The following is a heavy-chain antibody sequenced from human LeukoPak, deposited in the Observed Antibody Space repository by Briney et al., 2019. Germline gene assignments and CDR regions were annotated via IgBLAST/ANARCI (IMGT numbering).Heavy chain of an antibody. Sequence: ASVKVSCKASAYTFTRCGISWVRQAPGQGLEWMGWLSTDNGDTNYAPKFQGRVTMTTDTSTTTAHMELRSLTSDDTAIYYCARHGGIGPKRDYFDYWGPGTLVTVSS. CDR3: ARHGGIGPKRDYFDY. CDR2: LSTDNGDT. V-gene: IGHV1-18*01. J-gene: IGHJ4*02. D-gene: IGHD3-16*01. CDR1: AYTFTRCG.